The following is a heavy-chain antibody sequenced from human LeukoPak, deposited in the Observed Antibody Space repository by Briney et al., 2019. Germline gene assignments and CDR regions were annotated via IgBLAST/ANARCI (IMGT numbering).Heavy chain of an antibody. V-gene: IGHV1-69*05. Sequence: SVKVSCKASGGTFSSYVISWVRQAPGQGLEWMGGIIPMFGTANYAQKLQGRVTMTTDTSTSTAYMELRSLRSDDTAVYYCARDHSSYYMDVWGKGTTVTISS. J-gene: IGHJ6*03. CDR2: IIPMFGTA. CDR1: GGTFSSYV. CDR3: ARDHSSYYMDV.